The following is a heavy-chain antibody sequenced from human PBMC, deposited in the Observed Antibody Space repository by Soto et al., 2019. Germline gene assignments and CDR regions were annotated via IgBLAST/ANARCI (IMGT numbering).Heavy chain of an antibody. J-gene: IGHJ6*02. CDR3: AAGVALSSGWSLSLIPDYYYYGMDV. Sequence: ASVKVSCKASGFTFTSSAVQWVRQARGQRLEWIGWIVVGSGNTNYAQKFQERVTITRDMSTSTAYMELSSLRSEDTAVYYCAAGVALSSGWSLSLIPDYYYYGMDVWGQGTTVTVSS. CDR2: IVVGSGNT. CDR1: GFTFTSSA. V-gene: IGHV1-58*01. D-gene: IGHD6-19*01.